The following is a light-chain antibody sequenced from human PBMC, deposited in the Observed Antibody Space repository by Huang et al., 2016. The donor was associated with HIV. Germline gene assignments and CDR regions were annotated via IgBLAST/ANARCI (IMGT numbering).Light chain of an antibody. CDR2: GES. J-gene: IGKJ3*01. CDR3: QKYDESPFN. V-gene: IGKV3-20*01. Sequence: EIVLTQSPGTLSLSPGESATLSCRASQSVTIKYLAWYQQKPGQSPRLLIYGESRRATGIPDRFSGSGSGTDFTLTISRLEPEDFAVDYCQKYDESPFNFGPGTKVDIK. CDR1: QSVTIKY.